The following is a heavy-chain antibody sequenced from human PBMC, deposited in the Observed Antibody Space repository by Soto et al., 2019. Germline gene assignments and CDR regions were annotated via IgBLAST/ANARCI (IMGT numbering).Heavy chain of an antibody. D-gene: IGHD3-22*01. J-gene: IGHJ4*02. CDR2: IDPSDSQT. CDR1: GYSFAGYW. V-gene: IGHV5-10-1*01. Sequence: ESLKISCKGSGYSFAGYWITWVRQKPGKGLEWMGRIDPSDSQTYYSPSFRGHVTISVTKSITTVFLQWSSLRASDTAMYYCARQIYDSDTGPNFQYYFDSWGQGAPVTVSS. CDR3: ARQIYDSDTGPNFQYYFDS.